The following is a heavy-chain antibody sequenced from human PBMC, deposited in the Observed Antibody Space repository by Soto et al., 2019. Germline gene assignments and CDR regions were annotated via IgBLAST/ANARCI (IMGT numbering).Heavy chain of an antibody. V-gene: IGHV1-3*01. CDR2: INAGNGNT. D-gene: IGHD3-9*01. CDR3: ARAHYDILTGYSLNWFDP. CDR1: GYTFTSYA. Sequence: GASVKVSCKASGYTFTSYAMHWVRQAPGQRLEWMGWINAGNGNTKYSQKFQGRVTITRDTSASTAYMELSSLRSEDTAVYYCARAHYDILTGYSLNWFDPWGQGTLVNVSS. J-gene: IGHJ5*02.